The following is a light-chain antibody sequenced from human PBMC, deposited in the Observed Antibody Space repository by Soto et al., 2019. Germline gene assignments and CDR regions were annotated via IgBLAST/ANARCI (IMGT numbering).Light chain of an antibody. CDR1: QSVSSY. J-gene: IGKJ1*01. CDR3: QQYGSSPWT. CDR2: DAS. Sequence: EIVLTQSPTTLSLSPGERATLSCRASQSVSSYLAWYQQRPGQAPRLLIYDASTRATGIPARFSGRESGTDFTLTISRLEPEDFAVYYCQQYGSSPWTFG. V-gene: IGKV3-20*01.